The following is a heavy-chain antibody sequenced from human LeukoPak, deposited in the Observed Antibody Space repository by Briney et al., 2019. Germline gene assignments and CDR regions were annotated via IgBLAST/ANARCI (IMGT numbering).Heavy chain of an antibody. J-gene: IGHJ5*02. CDR3: ARDAGRRPYYDFWSGYYDPHNWFDP. V-gene: IGHV1-18*01. CDR1: GYTFTSYG. CDR2: IRGSNGDT. D-gene: IGHD3-3*01. Sequence: ASVKVSCKASGYTFTSYGISWVRQAPGQGLEWMGWIRGSNGDTNYAQKLQGRVSVTTDTSTSTAYMELSSLRSEDTAVYYCARDAGRRPYYDFWSGYYDPHNWFDPWGQGTLVTVSS.